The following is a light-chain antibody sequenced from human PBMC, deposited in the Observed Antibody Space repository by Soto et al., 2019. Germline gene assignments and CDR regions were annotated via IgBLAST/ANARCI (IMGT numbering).Light chain of an antibody. Sequence: QTVVTQEPSLTVSPGGTVTLTCASSTGAVTSDYYPNWLQQKPGQAPRSLIHSTYTRHFWTPARFSGSLLGGKAALTVSAVQPEDEADYYCLLYHGAAQVFGGGTKLTVL. CDR2: STY. J-gene: IGLJ3*02. CDR1: TGAVTSDYY. CDR3: LLYHGAAQV. V-gene: IGLV7-43*01.